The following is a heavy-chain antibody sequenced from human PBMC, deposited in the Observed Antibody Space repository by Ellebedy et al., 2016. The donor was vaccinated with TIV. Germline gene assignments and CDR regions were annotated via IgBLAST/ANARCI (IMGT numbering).Heavy chain of an antibody. V-gene: IGHV5-51*01. CDR1: RSSFTNYW. J-gene: IGHJ4*02. CDR2: IYPGDSDT. D-gene: IGHD2-2*01. Sequence: GESLKISCKGSRSSFTNYWIAWVRQVSGKGLEYVGIIYPGDSDTKYSPSFEGRVIISADKSTDTTYLQWNTLKTSDTAIYYCARQAWDIVVVPAAMLDYWGQGTLVTVSS. CDR3: ARQAWDIVVVPAAMLDY.